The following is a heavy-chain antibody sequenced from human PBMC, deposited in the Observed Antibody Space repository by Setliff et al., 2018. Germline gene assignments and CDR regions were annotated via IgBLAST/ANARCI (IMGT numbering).Heavy chain of an antibody. D-gene: IGHD1-1*01. Sequence: GESLKISCAASGFSFSSYAMSWVRQAPGKGLEWVSSIIGSGISTYYADSVQGRFTISRDNHKNTLHLQMNSLRVEDTAIYYCAKDRDNRWHNFDSWGHGVLVTVSS. CDR1: GFSFSSYA. J-gene: IGHJ4*01. V-gene: IGHV3-23*01. CDR3: AKDRDNRWHNFDS. CDR2: IIGSGIST.